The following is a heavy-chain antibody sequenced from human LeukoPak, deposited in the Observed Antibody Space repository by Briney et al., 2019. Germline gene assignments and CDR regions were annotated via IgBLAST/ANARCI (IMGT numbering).Heavy chain of an antibody. CDR1: GFTFSSYT. V-gene: IGHV3-30-3*01. CDR2: ISYDGSNK. J-gene: IGHJ4*02. D-gene: IGHD3-22*01. CDR3: ARDPNYYDSSGYYMGVDPLDY. Sequence: GGSLRLSCAASGFTFSSYTMHWVRQAPGKGLEWVAVISYDGSNKYYADSVKGRFTISRDNSKNTLYLQMNSLRAEDTAVYYCARDPNYYDSSGYYMGVDPLDYWGQGTPVTVSS.